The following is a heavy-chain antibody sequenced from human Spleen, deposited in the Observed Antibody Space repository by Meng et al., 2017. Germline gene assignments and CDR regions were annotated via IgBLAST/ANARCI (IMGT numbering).Heavy chain of an antibody. Sequence: KVSCKGSGYSFTSYWIGWVRQMPGKGLEWMGIIYPGDSDTRYSPSFQGQVTISADKSISTAYLQWSSLKASDTAMYYCARQTPTTVTTFSYFDYWGQGSLVTVSS. CDR2: IYPGDSDT. D-gene: IGHD4-17*01. CDR1: GYSFTSYW. V-gene: IGHV5-51*01. J-gene: IGHJ4*01. CDR3: ARQTPTTVTTFSYFDY.